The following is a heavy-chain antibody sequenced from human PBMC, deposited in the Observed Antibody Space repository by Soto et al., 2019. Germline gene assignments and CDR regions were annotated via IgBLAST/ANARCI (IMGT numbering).Heavy chain of an antibody. CDR3: AKGMKQGDASRWFDP. D-gene: IGHD3-16*01. CDR2: MNPNSGNT. CDR1: GYTFTSDA. Sequence: HEKFVQAGAEVKKPGASVKVYCKASGYTFTSDAINWVRQATGQAIEYLGGMNPNSGNTGYVQQSQARVTMTRDTSKSRAYMEVTRLRSADRAVYYSAKGMKQGDASRWFDPWGEGPLVTVAS. J-gene: IGHJ5*02. V-gene: IGHV1-8*01.